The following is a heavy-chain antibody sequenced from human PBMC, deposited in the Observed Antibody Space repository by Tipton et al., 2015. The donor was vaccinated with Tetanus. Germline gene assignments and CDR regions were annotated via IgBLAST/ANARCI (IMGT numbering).Heavy chain of an antibody. CDR3: ARYGRLPKTDPFDT. J-gene: IGHJ3*02. CDR1: GGSISSYY. CDR2: IYHTGST. Sequence: LRLSCTVSGGSISSYYWSWIRQPAGKGLEWIVYIYHTGSTSYNPSLQSRVTISVDTSKNQFSLRLNSVTSADTAVYFCARYGRLPKTDPFDTWGQGTMVTVSS. V-gene: IGHV4-59*01. D-gene: IGHD1-26*01.